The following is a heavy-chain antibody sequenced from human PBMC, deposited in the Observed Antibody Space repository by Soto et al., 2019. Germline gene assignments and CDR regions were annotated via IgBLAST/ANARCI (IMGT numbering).Heavy chain of an antibody. CDR1: GFTFSSYG. CDR2: IWYDGSNK. D-gene: IGHD6-13*01. Sequence: PGGSLRLSCAASGFTFSSYGMHWVRQAPGKGLEWVAVIWYDGSNKYYADSVKGRFTISRDNSKNTLYLQMNSLRAEDTAVYYCARDQGSSSCFDYWGQGTLVTVSS. CDR3: ARDQGSSSCFDY. V-gene: IGHV3-33*01. J-gene: IGHJ4*02.